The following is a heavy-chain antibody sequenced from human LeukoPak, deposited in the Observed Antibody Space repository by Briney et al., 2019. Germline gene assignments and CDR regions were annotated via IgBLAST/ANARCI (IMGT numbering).Heavy chain of an antibody. Sequence: GGSLRLSCAASGFTFSTYWMHWVRQAPGKGPVWVSRINSDGSSTTYADSMKGRFTISRDNAKSTLYLQMNSLRADYTAVYYCARSYGMDVWGQGTTVTVSS. CDR2: INSDGSST. CDR1: GFTFSTYW. CDR3: ARSYGMDV. V-gene: IGHV3-74*01. J-gene: IGHJ6*02.